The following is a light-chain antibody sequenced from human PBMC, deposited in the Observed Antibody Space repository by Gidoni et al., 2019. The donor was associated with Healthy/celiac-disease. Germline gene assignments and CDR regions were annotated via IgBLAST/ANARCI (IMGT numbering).Light chain of an antibody. CDR3: QQSYSTACS. V-gene: IGKV1-39*01. J-gene: IGKJ2*04. Sequence: DIQLTQSPSSLSASVGDRVTITCRASQSISSYLNWYQQKPGKAPKLLFYAASSLQSGVPSMCSSSASRADFTLTISIQHAEDFANYCYQQSYSTACSFGQGTKLEIK. CDR2: AAS. CDR1: QSISSY.